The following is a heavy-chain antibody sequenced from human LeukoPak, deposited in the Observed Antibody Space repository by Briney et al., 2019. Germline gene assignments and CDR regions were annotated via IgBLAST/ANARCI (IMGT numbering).Heavy chain of an antibody. Sequence: KPSETLSLTCAVYGGSFSGYYWSWIRQPPGKGLEWIGEINHSGSTNYNPSLKSRVTISVDTSKNQFSLKLSSVTAADTAVYYCARAYEESGSYYPFDYWGQGTLVTVSS. J-gene: IGHJ4*02. D-gene: IGHD1-26*01. CDR1: GGSFSGYY. CDR3: ARAYEESGSYYPFDY. V-gene: IGHV4-34*01. CDR2: INHSGST.